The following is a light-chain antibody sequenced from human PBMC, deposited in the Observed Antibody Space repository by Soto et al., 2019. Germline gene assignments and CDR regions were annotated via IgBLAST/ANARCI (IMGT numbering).Light chain of an antibody. Sequence: EIVMTQSPATLSVSPGERATLSCRASLSVSSDLAWYRQKPGQAPRLLIYRAFTRATGIPARFSGSGFGTDFTLTISSLQSEDFAVYYCQQYNNWPLTFGGGTKVDIK. CDR2: RAF. CDR1: LSVSSD. CDR3: QQYNNWPLT. J-gene: IGKJ4*01. V-gene: IGKV3-15*01.